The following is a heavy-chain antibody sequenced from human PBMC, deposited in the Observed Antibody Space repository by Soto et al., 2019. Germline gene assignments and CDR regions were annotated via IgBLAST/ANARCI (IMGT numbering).Heavy chain of an antibody. V-gene: IGHV3-48*03. J-gene: IGHJ4*02. CDR1: GFTFSSYE. Sequence: GGSLRLSCAASGFTFSSYEMNWVRQAPGKGLEWVSYISSSGSTIYYADSVKGRFTISRDNAKNSLYLQMNSLRVEDTAVYYCARDQGGQSGNFIFDNWGQGTLVTVS. CDR2: ISSSGSTI. D-gene: IGHD1-26*01. CDR3: ARDQGGQSGNFIFDN.